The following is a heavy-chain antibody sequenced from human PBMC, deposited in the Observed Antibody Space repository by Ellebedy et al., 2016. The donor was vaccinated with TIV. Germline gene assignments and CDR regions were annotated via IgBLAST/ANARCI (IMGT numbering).Heavy chain of an antibody. CDR2: IRGSGVST. Sequence: GGSLRLSXAASGFTFSSYAMSWVRQAPGKGLEWVPAIRGSGVSTYYADSVKGRFTISRDNSKNTLYLQMNSLRAEDTAVYYCAKDPGYCSSTSCYRYFQHWGQGTLVTVSS. CDR3: AKDPGYCSSTSCYRYFQH. D-gene: IGHD2-2*02. J-gene: IGHJ1*01. V-gene: IGHV3-23*01. CDR1: GFTFSSYA.